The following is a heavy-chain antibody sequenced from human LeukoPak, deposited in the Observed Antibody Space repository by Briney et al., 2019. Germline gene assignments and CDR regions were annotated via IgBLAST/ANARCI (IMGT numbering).Heavy chain of an antibody. CDR1: GYTFTGYY. J-gene: IGHJ3*02. V-gene: IGHV1-2*06. D-gene: IGHD5-24*01. CDR2: INPNAGGT. Sequence: ASVKVSCKASGYTFTGYYMNWVRQAPGQGLEWLGRINPNAGGTNFAQSFQGRVTMTRDTSITTAYMELSRLRSDDTAVYYCARVGDGLNDAFDIWGQGTMVTVSS. CDR3: ARVGDGLNDAFDI.